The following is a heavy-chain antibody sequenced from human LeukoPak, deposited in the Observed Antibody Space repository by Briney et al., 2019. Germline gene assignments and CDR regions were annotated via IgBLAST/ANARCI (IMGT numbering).Heavy chain of an antibody. J-gene: IGHJ4*01. CDR3: GSDPNGDYVGALGY. CDR2: VTGGGGGT. D-gene: IGHD2-8*01. Sequence: GGSLRLSCEASGLSFSSYAFAWVRQTPGKGLEWVAAVTGGGGGTHFADSVKGWFTISRNNAKNTMYLQMNSLRVEDTAMYFCGSDPNGDYVGALGYWGRGALVTVSS. CDR1: GLSFSSYA. V-gene: IGHV3-23*01.